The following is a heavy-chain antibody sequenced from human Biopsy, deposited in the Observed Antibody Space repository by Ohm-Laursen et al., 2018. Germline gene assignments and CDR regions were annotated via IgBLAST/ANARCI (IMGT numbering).Heavy chain of an antibody. CDR2: IYYSGST. V-gene: IGHV4-31*03. Sequence: TLSLTCSVSGGSISGYYWTWIRQHPGKGLEWIGYIYYSGSTYYNPSLKSRISMSVGTSRNQFSLKLSSVTAADTAVYYCAREDCGGDCYWKDSYGLDVWGQGTTVTVSS. J-gene: IGHJ6*02. CDR3: AREDCGGDCYWKDSYGLDV. D-gene: IGHD2-21*02. CDR1: GGSISGYY.